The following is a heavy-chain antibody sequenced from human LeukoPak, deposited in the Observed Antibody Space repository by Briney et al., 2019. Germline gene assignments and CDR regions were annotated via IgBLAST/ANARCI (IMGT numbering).Heavy chain of an antibody. J-gene: IGHJ4*02. V-gene: IGHV3-48*03. D-gene: IGHD2-15*01. CDR3: ARDCSGGSCYSEYYFDY. CDR2: ISNSGSTI. CDR1: GFTFSSYE. Sequence: GGSLRLSCAASGFTFSSYEMNWVRQAPGKGLEWVSYISNSGSTIYYADSVKGRFTISRDNAKNSLYLRMNSLRAEDTAVYYCARDCSGGSCYSEYYFDYWGQGTLVTVSS.